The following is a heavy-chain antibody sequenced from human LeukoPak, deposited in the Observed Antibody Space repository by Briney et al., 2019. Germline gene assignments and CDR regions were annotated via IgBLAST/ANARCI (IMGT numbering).Heavy chain of an antibody. CDR2: IYYSGST. D-gene: IGHD3-3*01. V-gene: IGHV4-59*12. J-gene: IGHJ6*02. CDR1: GGSISGYY. Sequence: SETLSLTCTVSGGSISGYYWSWIRQPPGKGLEWIGSIYYSGSTYYNPSLKSRVTISVDTSKNQFSLKLSSVTAADTAVYYCARDRRGHYDFWSGYLPSSTTYYYYGMDVWGQGTTVTVSS. CDR3: ARDRRGHYDFWSGYLPSSTTYYYYGMDV.